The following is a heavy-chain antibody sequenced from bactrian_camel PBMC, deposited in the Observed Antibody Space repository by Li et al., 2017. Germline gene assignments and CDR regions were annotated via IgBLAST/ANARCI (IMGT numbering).Heavy chain of an antibody. Sequence: HVQLVESGGGLVQAGGSLRLSCTTSGLTFAAWHMAWFRQAPGMEREGVASINQRGGSTYYADSVKGRFTISRDNAKNTVYLQINSLKPEDTAMYYCAAASSYNCIETRSVGYWGQGTQVTVS. CDR3: AAASSYNCIETRSVGY. J-gene: IGHJ6*01. D-gene: IGHD4*01. V-gene: IGHV3S63*01. CDR1: GLTFAAWH. CDR2: INQRGGST.